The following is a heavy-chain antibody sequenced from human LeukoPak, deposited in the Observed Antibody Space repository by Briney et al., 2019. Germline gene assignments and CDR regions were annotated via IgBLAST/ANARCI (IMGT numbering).Heavy chain of an antibody. V-gene: IGHV4-39*07. CDR1: GGSITSGNYY. CDR3: ARGGTGAGIDY. D-gene: IGHD1-26*01. CDR2: IYHSGST. Sequence: SQTLSLTCIVSGGSITSGNYYWTWIRQPPGKGLEWIGSIYHSGSTYYNPSLKSRVTISVDTSKNQFSLKLSSVTAADTAVYYCARGGTGAGIDYWGQGTLVTVSS. J-gene: IGHJ4*02.